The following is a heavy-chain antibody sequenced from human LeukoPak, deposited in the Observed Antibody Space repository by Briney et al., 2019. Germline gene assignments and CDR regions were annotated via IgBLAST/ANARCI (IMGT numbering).Heavy chain of an antibody. CDR3: AFRNDCSSTSCPVDY. V-gene: IGHV2-5*01. J-gene: IGHJ4*02. CDR2: IHWNDDK. CDR1: GFSLSTSGVG. Sequence: KESGPTLVKPTQTLTLTCTFSGFSLSTSGVGVGWIRQPPGKALEWLALIHWNDDKRYSPSLKSRLTITKDTSKNQVVLTMTNMDPVDTATYYCAFRNDCSSTSCPVDYWGQGTLVTVSS. D-gene: IGHD2-2*01.